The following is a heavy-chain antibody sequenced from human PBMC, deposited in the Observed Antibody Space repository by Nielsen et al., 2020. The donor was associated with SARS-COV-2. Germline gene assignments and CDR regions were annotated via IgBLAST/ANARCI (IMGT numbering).Heavy chain of an antibody. J-gene: IGHJ5*02. CDR2: LYMGGDT. D-gene: IGHD3-22*01. Sequence: GGSLRLSCAASDLTVSSHYMSWVRQAPGNGLEWISILYMGGDTHYSDSVKGRFTISRDNAKNSLHLQMNNLRAEDMALYYCAKTDSSGLWSPNWFDPWGQGTLVTVSS. CDR1: DLTVSSHY. CDR3: AKTDSSGLWSPNWFDP. V-gene: IGHV3-53*01.